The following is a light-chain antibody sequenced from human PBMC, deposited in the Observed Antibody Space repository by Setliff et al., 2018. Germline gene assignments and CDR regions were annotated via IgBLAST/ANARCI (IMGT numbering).Light chain of an antibody. CDR1: NSDIGAGFG. Sequence: QSVLTQPPSVSGAPGQRVTISCTGSNSDIGAGFGVHWYQQLPGTAPKLLTYGTYNRPSGVPDRFSGSKSGTSASLAITGLQAEDEADYYCQSYGGSVSGYVFGTGTKVTVL. CDR2: GTY. V-gene: IGLV1-40*01. J-gene: IGLJ1*01. CDR3: QSYGGSVSGYV.